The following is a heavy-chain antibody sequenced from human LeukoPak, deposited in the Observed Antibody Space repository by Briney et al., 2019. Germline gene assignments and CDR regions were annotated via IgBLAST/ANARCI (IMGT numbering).Heavy chain of an antibody. Sequence: GGSLRLSCAASGFTFSDYVMSWVRQAPGKGLEWVSAISGSGDSTYYSDSVKARFTSSRDNSRNTLYLQIHSLRAEDTAIYYCASSIVREGYGDYDYWGQGTQVIVSS. V-gene: IGHV3-23*01. CDR3: ASSIVREGYGDYDY. J-gene: IGHJ4*02. D-gene: IGHD3-10*01. CDR1: GFTFSDYV. CDR2: ISGSGDST.